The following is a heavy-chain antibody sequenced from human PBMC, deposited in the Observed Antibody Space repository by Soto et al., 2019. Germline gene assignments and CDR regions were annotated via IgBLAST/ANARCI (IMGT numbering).Heavy chain of an antibody. J-gene: IGHJ3*02. V-gene: IGHV4-4*07. D-gene: IGHD1-20*01. CDR2: IYSSGNT. CDR1: GGSIRNYF. Sequence: QVQLQESGPGLVKPSETLSLICTVSGGSIRNYFWTWIRQPAGKGLECIGRIYSSGNTVYNASLKSRVTMSIDMSKIHFPLKLSSMTAADTAVYYCVRDVESPGISGSWGAFDIWGQGTVVTVSS. CDR3: VRDVESPGISGSWGAFDI.